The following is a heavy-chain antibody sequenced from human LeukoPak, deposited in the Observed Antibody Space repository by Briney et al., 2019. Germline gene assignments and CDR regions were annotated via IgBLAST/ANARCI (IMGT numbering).Heavy chain of an antibody. J-gene: IGHJ4*01. CDR3: ARDYLDSSGAHYDY. CDR2: IKGESER. CDR1: GFSFSNYW. D-gene: IGHD3-22*01. V-gene: IGHV3-7*01. Sequence: GGSLRLSCAASGFSFSNYWMSWVRQAPGKGLECVANIKGESERRYVDSVKGHFTISRDNAKNSLYLQMNSLRVEDTAMYYCARDYLDSSGAHYDYWGHGTLVTVSS.